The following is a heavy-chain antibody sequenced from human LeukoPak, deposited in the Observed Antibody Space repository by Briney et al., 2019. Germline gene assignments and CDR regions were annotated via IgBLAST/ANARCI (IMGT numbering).Heavy chain of an antibody. CDR1: GFTFSNYG. J-gene: IGHJ6*03. CDR3: AKGGGFDCLNYYYMDV. CDR2: LSSSGGST. Sequence: QPGGSLRLSCAASGFTFSNYGMNWVRQAPGKGLEWVSALSSSGGSTYYADSVKGRFTISRDNSKNTLYLQMSGLRAEDTAVYYCAKGGGFDCLNYYYMDVWGKGTTVIISS. D-gene: IGHD3-9*01. V-gene: IGHV3-23*01.